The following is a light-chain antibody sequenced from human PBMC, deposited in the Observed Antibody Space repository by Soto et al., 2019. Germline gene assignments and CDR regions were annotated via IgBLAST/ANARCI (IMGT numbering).Light chain of an antibody. CDR2: GAS. Sequence: DIQMTQTPSSLSVSVGDRVTITCRASVSIRTYLNWYQQRPGKAPKLLIYGASSLQSGVSARFSGSGSGTDFTLTITSLQPEDFATYYCQQSYNTPRTFGQGTKVDIK. CDR1: VSIRTY. CDR3: QQSYNTPRT. J-gene: IGKJ1*01. V-gene: IGKV1-39*01.